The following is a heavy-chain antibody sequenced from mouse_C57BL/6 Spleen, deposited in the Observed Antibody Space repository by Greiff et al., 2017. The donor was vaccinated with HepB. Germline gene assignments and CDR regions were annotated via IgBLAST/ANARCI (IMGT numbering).Heavy chain of an antibody. J-gene: IGHJ1*03. CDR3: ARPGYGNYGGWYFDV. Sequence: VQLKESGGGLVKPGGSLKLSCAASGFTFSDYGMHWVRQAPEKGLELVAYISSGSSTIYYADTVKGRFTISRDNAKNNLFLQMTSLRSEDTAMYYCARPGYGNYGGWYFDVWGTGTTVTVSS. CDR1: GFTFSDYG. V-gene: IGHV5-17*01. D-gene: IGHD2-1*01. CDR2: ISSGSSTI.